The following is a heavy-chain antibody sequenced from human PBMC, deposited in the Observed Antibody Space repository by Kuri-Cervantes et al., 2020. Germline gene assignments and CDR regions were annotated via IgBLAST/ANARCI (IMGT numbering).Heavy chain of an antibody. J-gene: IGHJ5*02. CDR3: ARSQKGRAYGPSMNWFDP. D-gene: IGHD3-10*01. V-gene: IGHV3-30-3*01. Sequence: GESLKISCAASGFTFSSSGMHWVRQAPGKGLEWVAVISYDGSHKYYADSVKGRFTISRDNSKNTLYLQMNSLRAEDTAVYYCARSQKGRAYGPSMNWFDPWGQGTLVTVSS. CDR1: GFTFSSSG. CDR2: ISYDGSHK.